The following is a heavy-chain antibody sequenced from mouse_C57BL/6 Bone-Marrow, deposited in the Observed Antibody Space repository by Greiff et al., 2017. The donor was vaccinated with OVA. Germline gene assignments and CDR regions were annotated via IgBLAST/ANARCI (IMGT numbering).Heavy chain of an antibody. CDR3: ARSYYYGSSERAMDRDY. Sequence: EESGPGLVKPSQSLSLTCSVTGYSITSGYYWNWIRQFPGNKLEWMGYISYDGSNNYNPSLKNRISITRDTSKNQFFLKLNSVTTEDTATYYCARSYYYGSSERAMDRDYWGQGTSVTVSS. CDR2: ISYDGSN. D-gene: IGHD1-1*01. CDR1: GYSITSGYY. V-gene: IGHV3-6*01. J-gene: IGHJ4*01.